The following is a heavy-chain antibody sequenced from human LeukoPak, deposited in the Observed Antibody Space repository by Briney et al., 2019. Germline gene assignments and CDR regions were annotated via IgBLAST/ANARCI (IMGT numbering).Heavy chain of an antibody. V-gene: IGHV1-8*01. J-gene: IGHJ6*02. CDR3: ARGDVWELPYYGMDV. D-gene: IGHD1-26*01. CDR2: MNPNSGNT. Sequence: ASVKVSCKASGYTFTSYDINWVRQATGQGLEWMGWMNPNSGNTGYAQKFQGRVTMTRNTSISTAYMELSSLRSEGTAVYYCARGDVWELPYYGMDVWGQGTTVTVSS. CDR1: GYTFTSYD.